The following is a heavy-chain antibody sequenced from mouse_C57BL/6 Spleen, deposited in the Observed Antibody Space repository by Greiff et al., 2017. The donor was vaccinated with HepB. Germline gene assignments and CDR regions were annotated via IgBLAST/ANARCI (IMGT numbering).Heavy chain of an antibody. J-gene: IGHJ3*01. V-gene: IGHV1-82*01. D-gene: IGHD2-4*01. CDR3: ARDDYDDAY. CDR1: GYAFSSSW. Sequence: VQLQQSGPELVKPGASVKISCKASGYAFSSSWMNWVKQRPGKGLEWIGRIYPGDGDTNYNGKFKGKATLTADKSSSTAYMQLSSLTSEDSAGYFCARDDYDDAYWGQGTLVTVSA. CDR2: IYPGDGDT.